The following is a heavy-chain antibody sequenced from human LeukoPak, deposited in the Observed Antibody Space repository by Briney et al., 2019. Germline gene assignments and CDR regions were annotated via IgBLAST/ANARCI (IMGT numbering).Heavy chain of an antibody. V-gene: IGHV3-33*01. CDR2: IWSDGSNK. D-gene: IGHD3-10*01. CDR3: ARELFGSGSCPDG. J-gene: IGHJ4*02. Sequence: GGSLRLSCSASGFTFSYYAIHWVRQAPGKGLEWVALIWSDGSNKYYAESVKGRITIYRDNSKNTVYLQMNGLRAEDTAVYYCARELFGSGSCPDGWGQGTLVTVSS. CDR1: GFTFSYYA.